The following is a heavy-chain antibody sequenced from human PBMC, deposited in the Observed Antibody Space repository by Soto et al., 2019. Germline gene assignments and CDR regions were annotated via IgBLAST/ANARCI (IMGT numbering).Heavy chain of an antibody. J-gene: IGHJ3*02. CDR1: GFTFSNAW. V-gene: IGHV3-15*01. CDR2: IKSKTDGGTT. CDR3: TTGNRGYYDSSGYNDAFDI. D-gene: IGHD3-22*01. Sequence: GESLKISCAASGFTFSNAWMSWVRQAPGKGLEWVGRIKSKTDGGTTDYAAPVKGRFTISRDDSKNTLYLQMNSPKTEDTTVYYCTTGNRGYYDSSGYNDAFDIWGQGTMVTVSS.